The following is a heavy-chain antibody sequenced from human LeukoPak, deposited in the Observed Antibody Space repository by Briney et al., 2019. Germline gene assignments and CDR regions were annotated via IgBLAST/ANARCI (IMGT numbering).Heavy chain of an antibody. CDR3: TTDVYVGYCSSTSCYDY. Sequence: GGSLRLSCAASGFTFSNAWMSWVRQAPGKGLEWVGRIKSKTDGGTTDYAAPVKGRFTISRDDSKNTLYLQMNSLKTEDTAVYYCTTDVYVGYCSSTSCYDYWGQGTLVTVSS. D-gene: IGHD2-2*01. V-gene: IGHV3-15*01. J-gene: IGHJ4*02. CDR2: IKSKTDGGTT. CDR1: GFTFSNAW.